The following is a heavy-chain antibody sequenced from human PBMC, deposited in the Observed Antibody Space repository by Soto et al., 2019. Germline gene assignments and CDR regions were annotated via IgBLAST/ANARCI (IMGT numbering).Heavy chain of an antibody. CDR2: ISAYNGNT. J-gene: IGHJ4*02. CDR3: ARDRCITMVRGVRGGGGY. CDR1: GYTFTSYG. Sequence: GASVKVSCKASGYTFTSYGISWVRQAPGQGLEWMGWISAYNGNTNYAQKLQGRVTMTTDTSTSTAYMELRSLRSDDTAVYYCARDRCITMVRGVRGGGGYWGQGTLVTVSS. D-gene: IGHD3-10*01. V-gene: IGHV1-18*01.